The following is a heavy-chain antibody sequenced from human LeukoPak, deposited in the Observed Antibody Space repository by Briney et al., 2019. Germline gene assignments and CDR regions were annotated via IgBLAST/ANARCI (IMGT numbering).Heavy chain of an antibody. CDR1: SGSISSGTYY. Sequence: SETLSLTCTVSSGSISSGTYYWGWIRQSPGKGLEWIGSIYYSGSTYYNPSLKSRVTISLDMSKNQFSLKLSSVTAADTAVYYCARVRDRIQLWPKNRDSYCYMDVWGKGTTVTVSS. CDR3: ARVRDRIQLWPKNRDSYCYMDV. D-gene: IGHD5-18*01. CDR2: IYYSGST. J-gene: IGHJ6*03. V-gene: IGHV4-39*07.